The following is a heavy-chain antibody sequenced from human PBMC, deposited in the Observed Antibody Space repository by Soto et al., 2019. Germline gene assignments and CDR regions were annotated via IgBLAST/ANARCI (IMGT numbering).Heavy chain of an antibody. CDR2: INPNSGGT. Sequence: GASVKVSCKASGHTFTGYYMHWVRQAPGQGLEWMGWINPNSGGTNYAQKFQGWVTMTRDTSISTAYMELSRLRSDDTAVYYCAREGLWPPGSYYFDYWGQGTLVTVSS. J-gene: IGHJ4*02. CDR1: GHTFTGYY. V-gene: IGHV1-2*04. CDR3: AREGLWPPGSYYFDY. D-gene: IGHD3-10*01.